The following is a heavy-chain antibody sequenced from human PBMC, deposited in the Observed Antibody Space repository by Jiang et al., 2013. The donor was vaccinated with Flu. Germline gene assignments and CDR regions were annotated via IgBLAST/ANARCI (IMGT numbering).Heavy chain of an antibody. CDR3: ARVPYYDILTGYPPSYYYYYGMDV. D-gene: IGHD3-9*01. V-gene: IGHV1-18*04. CDR2: ITAYNGNT. J-gene: IGHJ6*02. CDR1: GYTFTSDG. Sequence: GAEVKKPGASVKVSCKASGYTFTSDGISWVRQAPGQGLEWMGWITAYNGNTNYAQKLQGRVTMTRDTSTSTAYMELRSLRSDDTAVYYCARVPYYDILTGYPPSYYYYYGMDVWGQGTTVTVSS.